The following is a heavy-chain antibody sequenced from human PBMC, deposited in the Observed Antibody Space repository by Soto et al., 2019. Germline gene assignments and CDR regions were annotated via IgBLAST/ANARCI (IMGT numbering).Heavy chain of an antibody. CDR3: ARDPGWLRSILDY. CDR1: GFTFSSYG. D-gene: IGHD5-12*01. J-gene: IGHJ4*02. Sequence: GGSLRLSCAASGFTFSSYGMHWVRQAPGKGLEWVAVIWYDGSNKYYADSVKGRFTISRDNSKNTLYLQMNSLRAEDTAVYYCARDPGWLRSILDYWGQGTLVTVS. V-gene: IGHV3-33*01. CDR2: IWYDGSNK.